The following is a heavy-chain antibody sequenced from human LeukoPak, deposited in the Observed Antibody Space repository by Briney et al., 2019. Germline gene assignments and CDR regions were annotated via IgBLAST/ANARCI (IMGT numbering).Heavy chain of an antibody. CDR1: GVSISNTFYY. Sequence: SETLSLTCTVSGVSISNTFYYWNWLRQPAGKGLEWIGRIYTTGSTDYNPSLKSRVTISLDTARNQFSLKLSSVTAADTAVYYCARRQDGHDYWGQGTLVTVSS. CDR2: IYTTGST. J-gene: IGHJ4*02. CDR3: ARRQDGHDY. V-gene: IGHV4-61*02.